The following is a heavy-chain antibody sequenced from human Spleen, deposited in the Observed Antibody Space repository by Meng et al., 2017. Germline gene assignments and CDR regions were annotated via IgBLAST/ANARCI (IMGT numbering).Heavy chain of an antibody. J-gene: IGHJ3*02. CDR3: TIYPRGHI. V-gene: IGHV3-73*01. Sequence: GGSLRLSCAASGFTFSSYWMSWVRQAPAKGLEWVGRIETKPNNYATSYGESLRGRFTITRDDSKNMAYLQMNSLETEDTAHYYCTIYPRGHIWGQGSMVTVSS. D-gene: IGHD5-12*01. CDR1: GFTFSSYW. CDR2: IETKPNNYAT.